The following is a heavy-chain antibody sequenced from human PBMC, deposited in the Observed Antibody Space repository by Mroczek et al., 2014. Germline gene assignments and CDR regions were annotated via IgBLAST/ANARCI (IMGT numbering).Heavy chain of an antibody. Sequence: QVQLVQSGGGVVQPGRSLRLSCAASGFPFSTYGMHWVRQAPGKGLKWVAVISYDGNNKYYADSVKDRFTISRDNSKNTLYLQMNSLRVEDTAVYYCGRSVGYYYDSSGIFDYWGQGTLVTVSS. CDR1: GFPFSTYG. CDR3: GRSVGYYYDSSGIFDY. V-gene: IGHV3-30*03. J-gene: IGHJ4*02. CDR2: ISYDGNNK. D-gene: IGHD3-22*01.